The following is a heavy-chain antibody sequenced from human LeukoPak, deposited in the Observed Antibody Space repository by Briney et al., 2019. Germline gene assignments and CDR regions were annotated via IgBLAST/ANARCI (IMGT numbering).Heavy chain of an antibody. D-gene: IGHD6-6*01. CDR2: IYSDGST. J-gene: IGHJ3*02. V-gene: IGHV3-53*01. Sequence: GGSLRLSCAASGFTVSSNYMSWVRQAPGKGLEWVSVIYSDGSTYYADSVKGRFTISRDNAKNTLYPQMNSLRAEDSAVYYCARDQNPRQPNDAFDIWGQGTMVIVSS. CDR1: GFTVSSNY. CDR3: ARDQNPRQPNDAFDI.